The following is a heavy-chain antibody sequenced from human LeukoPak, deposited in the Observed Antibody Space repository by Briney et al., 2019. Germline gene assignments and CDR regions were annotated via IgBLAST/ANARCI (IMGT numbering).Heavy chain of an antibody. V-gene: IGHV4-39*07. Sequence: SETVSLICSVCGGFIRRSNYYWDWIRQPPGKALEWIGSIYHSGTTYYNPSLKSRVTIAVDTSKNQLSLKLNSVTAADTAVYYCASSNLGSLGQFDPWGQGTLVTVSS. CDR2: IYHSGTT. J-gene: IGHJ5*02. CDR3: ASSNLGSLGQFDP. CDR1: GGFIRRSNYY. D-gene: IGHD3-10*01.